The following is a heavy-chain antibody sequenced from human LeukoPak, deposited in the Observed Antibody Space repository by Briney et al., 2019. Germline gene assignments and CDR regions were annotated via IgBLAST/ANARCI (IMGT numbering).Heavy chain of an antibody. V-gene: IGHV4-59*01. CDR3: ARGYGSGSYYYYYYYYMDV. Sequence: SETLSLTCTVSDASITNYYWSWLRQPPGKGLEWIGHIYYSGSTNYNPSLKSRVTISLDTSKKQFSLKLSSVTAADTAVYYCARGYGSGSYYYYYYYYMDVWGKGTTVTISS. J-gene: IGHJ6*03. CDR1: DASITNYY. CDR2: IYYSGST. D-gene: IGHD3-10*01.